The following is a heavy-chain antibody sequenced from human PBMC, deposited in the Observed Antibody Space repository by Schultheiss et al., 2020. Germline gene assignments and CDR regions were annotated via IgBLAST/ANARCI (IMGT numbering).Heavy chain of an antibody. J-gene: IGHJ6*02. CDR1: GFTFSSYT. V-gene: IGHV3-30-3*01. CDR2: ISHDGSNR. D-gene: IGHD2-15*01. CDR3: ARDAYTHCSGGSCYTVYYYYYGMDV. Sequence: GESLKISCAASGFTFSSYTLHWVRQAPGKGLEWVAVISHDGSNRYCADSVKGRFTVSRDNSKNTLYLQMNSLRAEDTAVYYCARDAYTHCSGGSCYTVYYYYYGMDVWGQGTTVTVSS.